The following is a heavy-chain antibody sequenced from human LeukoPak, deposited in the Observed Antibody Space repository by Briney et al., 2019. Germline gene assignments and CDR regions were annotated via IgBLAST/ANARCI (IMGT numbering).Heavy chain of an antibody. V-gene: IGHV3-53*01. D-gene: IGHD6-19*01. CDR1: GFTVISDY. Sequence: PGGSLRLSCAASGFTVISDYMSWVRHAPGKGLELVSVIYSGGGTYYTDSVRGRFTISRDNSKNTLYLQMNSLRVDDTAMYYCARAGHSSGWYTASDSWGQGTLVTVSS. CDR2: IYSGGGT. CDR3: ARAGHSSGWYTASDS. J-gene: IGHJ4*02.